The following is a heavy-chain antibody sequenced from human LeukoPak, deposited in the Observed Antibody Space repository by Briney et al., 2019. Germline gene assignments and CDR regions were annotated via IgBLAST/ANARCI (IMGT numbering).Heavy chain of an antibody. Sequence: ASVKVSCKASGYTFTGYYMHWVRQAPGQGLEWMGWISPNSGGTNYAQKFQGRVTMTRDTSISTAYMELSRLRSDDTAVYYCASRGSIFGVGEFDYWGQGTLVTVSS. CDR1: GYTFTGYY. J-gene: IGHJ4*02. V-gene: IGHV1-2*02. D-gene: IGHD3-3*01. CDR2: ISPNSGGT. CDR3: ASRGSIFGVGEFDY.